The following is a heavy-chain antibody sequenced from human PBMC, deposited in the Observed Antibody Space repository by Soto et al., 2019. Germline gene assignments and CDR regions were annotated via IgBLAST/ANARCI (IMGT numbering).Heavy chain of an antibody. CDR3: ARGRGRSSWYADAFDI. CDR1: GFTFSSYS. J-gene: IGHJ3*02. V-gene: IGHV3-21*01. CDR2: ISSSSSYI. D-gene: IGHD6-13*01. Sequence: GGSLRLSCAASGFTFSSYSMNWVRQAPGKGLEWVSSISSSSSYIYYAHSVKGRFTISRDNAKNSLYLQMNSLRAEDTAVYYCARGRGRSSWYADAFDIWGQGTMVTVSS.